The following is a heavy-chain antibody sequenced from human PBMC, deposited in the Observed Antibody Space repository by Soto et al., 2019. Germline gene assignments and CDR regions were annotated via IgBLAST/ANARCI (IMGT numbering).Heavy chain of an antibody. J-gene: IGHJ5*02. Sequence: PGGSLRLSCAASGFTFSSYGMHWVRQAPGKGLEWVAVISYDGSNKYYADSVKGRFTISRDNSKNTLYLQMNSLRAEDTAVYYCAKDRYSSSWGVPDNWFDPWGQGTLVTVSS. D-gene: IGHD6-13*01. CDR3: AKDRYSSSWGVPDNWFDP. V-gene: IGHV3-30*18. CDR2: ISYDGSNK. CDR1: GFTFSSYG.